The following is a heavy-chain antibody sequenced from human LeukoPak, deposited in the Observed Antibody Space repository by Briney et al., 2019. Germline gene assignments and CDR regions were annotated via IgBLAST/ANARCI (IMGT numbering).Heavy chain of an antibody. J-gene: IGHJ3*02. CDR2: IYPGDSDT. CDR1: GYSFTSYW. Sequence: GESLKITCKGSGYSFTSYWIGWVRQMPGKGLEWMGIIYPGDSDTRYSPSFQGQVTISADKSITTAYLQWSGLKASDTAMYYCARRRGRDRGAFDIWGQGTMVTVSS. D-gene: IGHD1-14*01. V-gene: IGHV5-51*01. CDR3: ARRRGRDRGAFDI.